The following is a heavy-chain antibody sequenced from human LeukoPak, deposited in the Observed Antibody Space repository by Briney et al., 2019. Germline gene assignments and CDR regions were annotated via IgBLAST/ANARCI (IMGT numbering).Heavy chain of an antibody. D-gene: IGHD1-7*01. CDR3: TTGSSYPPGELDY. CDR1: GGSVSNYY. V-gene: IGHV4-59*02. Sequence: SETLSLTCTVSGGSVSNYYWSWVPQPPGKGLEWIGYIFYSGTTDYNPSLKSRVTMSLDTSKNQFSLRLSSVAAADTAVYYCTTGSSYPPGELDYWGQGSLVTVSS. CDR2: IFYSGTT. J-gene: IGHJ4*02.